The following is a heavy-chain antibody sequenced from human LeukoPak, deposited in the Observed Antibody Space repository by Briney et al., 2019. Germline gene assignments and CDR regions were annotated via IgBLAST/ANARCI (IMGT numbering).Heavy chain of an antibody. V-gene: IGHV1-8*01. CDR2: MNPNSGNT. Sequence: ASVEVSCKASGYTFTSYDINWVRQATGQGLEWMGWMNPNSGNTGYAQKFQGRVTMARNTSISTAYMELSSLRSEDTAVYYCARGDYYGSGSRFDYWGQGTLVTVSS. CDR1: GYTFTSYD. CDR3: ARGDYYGSGSRFDY. J-gene: IGHJ4*02. D-gene: IGHD3-10*01.